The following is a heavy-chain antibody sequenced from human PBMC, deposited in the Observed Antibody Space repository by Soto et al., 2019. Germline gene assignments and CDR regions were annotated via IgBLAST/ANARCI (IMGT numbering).Heavy chain of an antibody. CDR2: ISSSGSTI. D-gene: IGHD3-22*01. CDR1: GFTFSDYY. Sequence: GESLKISCAASGFTFSDYYMSWIRQAPGKGLEWVSYISSSGSTIYYADSVKGRFTISRDNAKNSLYLQMNSLRAEDTAVYYCARALAGGYYDSSGYYFQHWGQGTLVTVSS. J-gene: IGHJ1*01. V-gene: IGHV3-11*01. CDR3: ARALAGGYYDSSGYYFQH.